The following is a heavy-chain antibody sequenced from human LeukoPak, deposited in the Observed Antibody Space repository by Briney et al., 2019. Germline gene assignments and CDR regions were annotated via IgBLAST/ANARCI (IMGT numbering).Heavy chain of an antibody. Sequence: QPGGSLRLSCAASGFTFSSYAMSWVRQAPGKGLEWVSAISASGGFTYYADSVKGRFTISRDNSKNTLYLQTNSLRAEDTAVYYCAKDPYRSSSRGPYGMDVWGQGTTVTVSS. D-gene: IGHD6-6*01. CDR3: AKDPYRSSSRGPYGMDV. CDR2: ISASGGFT. J-gene: IGHJ6*02. V-gene: IGHV3-23*01. CDR1: GFTFSSYA.